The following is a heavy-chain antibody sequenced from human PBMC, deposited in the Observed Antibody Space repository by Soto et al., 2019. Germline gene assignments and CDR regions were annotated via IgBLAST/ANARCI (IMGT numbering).Heavy chain of an antibody. J-gene: IGHJ3*02. V-gene: IGHV4-4*02. CDR1: CSSTSSSNC. D-gene: IGHD3-22*01. CDR3: VRSPDYYDRRDAFDI. Sequence: PSETLSLTCAVSCSSTSSSNCWSWVRQPPGKVRWRIGKSDNRGSANNNPSIKSLVTISVDKSKNQLSLKLSSVTAADTAVYYCVRSPDYYDRRDAFDIWGQGTMVTVSS. CDR2: SDNRGSA.